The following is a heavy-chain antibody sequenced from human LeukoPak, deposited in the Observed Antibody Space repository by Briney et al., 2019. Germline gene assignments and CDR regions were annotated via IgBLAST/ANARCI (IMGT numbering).Heavy chain of an antibody. J-gene: IGHJ5*02. Sequence: SETLSLTCGVSGGSITTTNFWSCVRQPPGGGLEWIGEISLTGRTRYNPSLESRVNISIDESKNHLYLNLASVTAADTAVYYCSRESGPYCPFGHWGQGTLVAVTS. CDR3: SRESGPYCPFGH. CDR2: ISLTGRT. D-gene: IGHD1-26*01. CDR1: GGSITTTNF. V-gene: IGHV4-4*02.